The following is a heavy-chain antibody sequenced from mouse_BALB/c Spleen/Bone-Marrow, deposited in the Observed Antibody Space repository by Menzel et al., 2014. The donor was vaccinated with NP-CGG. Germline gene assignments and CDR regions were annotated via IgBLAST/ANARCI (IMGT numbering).Heavy chain of an antibody. J-gene: IGHJ4*01. Sequence: QVQLQQPGAELVKPGASVKLSCKASGYTFTSYYMYWVKQRPGQGLEWFGEINPSNGGTNFNEKLKNKATQTVDKSSSTAYMQLSSLTSEDSAVYYCSRGRRDALDYWGQGTSVTVSS. V-gene: IGHV1S81*02. CDR1: GYTFTSYY. CDR3: SRGRRDALDY. CDR2: INPSNGGT.